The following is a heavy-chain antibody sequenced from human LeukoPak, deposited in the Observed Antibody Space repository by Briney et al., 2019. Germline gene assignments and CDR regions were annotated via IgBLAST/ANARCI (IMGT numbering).Heavy chain of an antibody. J-gene: IGHJ3*02. CDR2: IYTSGST. V-gene: IGHV4-61*02. D-gene: IGHD2-2*01. CDR1: GGSISSGSYY. Sequence: PSQTLSLTCTVSGGSISSGSYYWSWIRQPAGKGLEWIGRIYTSGSTNYNPSLKSRVTISVDTSKNQFSLKLSSVTAADTAVYYCARERGHPLGYCSSTSCYSDAFDIWGQGTMVTVSS. CDR3: ARERGHPLGYCSSTSCYSDAFDI.